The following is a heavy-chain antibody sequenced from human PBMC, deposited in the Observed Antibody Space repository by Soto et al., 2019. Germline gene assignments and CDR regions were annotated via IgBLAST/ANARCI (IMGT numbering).Heavy chain of an antibody. J-gene: IGHJ4*02. CDR1: GGTFSSYT. CDR3: AKGYCSSTSCYSFDY. V-gene: IGHV1-69*02. CDR2: IIPILGIA. D-gene: IGHD2-2*01. Sequence: GASVKVSCKASGGTFSSYTISWVRQAPGQGLEWMGRIIPILGIANYAQKFQGRVTITADKSTSTAYMELSSLRSEDTAVYYCAKGYCSSTSCYSFDYRGQGTLVTVSS.